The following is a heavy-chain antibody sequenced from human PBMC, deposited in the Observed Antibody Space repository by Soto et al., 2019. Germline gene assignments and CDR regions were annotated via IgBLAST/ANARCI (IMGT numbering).Heavy chain of an antibody. CDR2: IIPIFGTA. CDR3: ARRIVAGTAYYYYGMDV. J-gene: IGHJ6*02. Sequence: GASVKVSCKASGGTFSSYAISWVRQAPGQGLEWMGGIIPIFGTANYAQKFQGRVTITADESTSTAYMELSSLRSEDTAVYYCARRIVAGTAYYYYGMDVWGQGTTVTVSS. D-gene: IGHD6-19*01. CDR1: GGTFSSYA. V-gene: IGHV1-69*13.